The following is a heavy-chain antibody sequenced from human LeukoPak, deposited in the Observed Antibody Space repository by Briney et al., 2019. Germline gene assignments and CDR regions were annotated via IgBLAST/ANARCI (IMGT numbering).Heavy chain of an antibody. Sequence: GGSLRLSCAASGFTFSSYWMHWVRQAPGKGLVWVSRVNSDGSTTTYADSVKGRFTISRDNAKNTLYLQMNSLRAEDTAVYYCARFYCSSTSCLEDYWGQGTLVTVSS. V-gene: IGHV3-74*01. CDR3: ARFYCSSTSCLEDY. CDR1: GFTFSSYW. D-gene: IGHD2-2*01. J-gene: IGHJ4*02. CDR2: VNSDGSTT.